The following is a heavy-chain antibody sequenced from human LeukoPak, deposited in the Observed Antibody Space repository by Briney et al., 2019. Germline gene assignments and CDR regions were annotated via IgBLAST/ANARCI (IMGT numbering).Heavy chain of an antibody. J-gene: IGHJ6*02. CDR1: GFTFSDYA. D-gene: IGHD3-3*01. CDR3: ARDLRRFLEWLSLSRGMDV. Sequence: GGSLRLSCTASGFTFSDYAMSWVRQPPGEGLEWVSSISDNGGGTYYADSVKGRFTISRDNAKNSLYLQMNSLRAEDTAVYYCARDLRRFLEWLSLSRGMDVWGQGTTVTVSS. V-gene: IGHV3-23*01. CDR2: ISDNGGGT.